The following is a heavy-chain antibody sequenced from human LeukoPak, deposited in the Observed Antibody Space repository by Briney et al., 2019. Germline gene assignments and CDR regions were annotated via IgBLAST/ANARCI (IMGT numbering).Heavy chain of an antibody. CDR1: GGTFSSYA. J-gene: IGHJ6*02. CDR2: IIPIFGTA. V-gene: IGHV1-69*13. CDR3: ARDGVEDYGDAYYYYYGMDV. D-gene: IGHD4-17*01. Sequence: GASVKVSCKASGGTFSSYAISWVRQAPGQGLEWMGGIIPIFGTANYAQKFQGRVTITADESTSTAYMELSSLRSEDTAVYYCARDGVEDYGDAYYYYYGMDVWGQGTTVTVSS.